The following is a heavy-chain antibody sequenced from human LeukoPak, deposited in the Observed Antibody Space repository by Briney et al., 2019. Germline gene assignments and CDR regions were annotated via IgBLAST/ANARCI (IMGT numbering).Heavy chain of an antibody. CDR2: IRYDGSNK. J-gene: IGHJ5*02. D-gene: IGHD3-10*01. CDR1: GFTFSSYG. CDR3: AKVLLPFGELSYNWFDP. V-gene: IGHV3-30*02. Sequence: GSLRLSCAASGFTFSSYGMHWVRQAPGKGLEWVAFIRYDGSNKYYADSVKGRFTISRDNSKNTLYLQMNSLRAEDTAVYYCAKVLLPFGELSYNWFDPWGQGTLVTVSS.